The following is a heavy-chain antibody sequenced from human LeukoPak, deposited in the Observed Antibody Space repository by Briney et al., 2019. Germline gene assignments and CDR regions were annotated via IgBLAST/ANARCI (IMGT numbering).Heavy chain of an antibody. CDR1: GGSISSSSYY. CDR2: IYYSGST. Sequence: SETLSLTCTVSGGSISSSSYYWGWIRQPPGKGLEWIGSIYYSGSTYYNPSLKSRVTISVDTSKNQFSLKMSSVTAADTAVYYCARRLTMVRGVKPTPHDYWGQGTLVTVSS. J-gene: IGHJ4*02. V-gene: IGHV4-39*07. CDR3: ARRLTMVRGVKPTPHDY. D-gene: IGHD3-10*01.